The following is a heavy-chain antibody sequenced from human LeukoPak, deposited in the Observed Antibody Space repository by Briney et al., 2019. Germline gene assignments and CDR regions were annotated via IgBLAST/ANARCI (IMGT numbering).Heavy chain of an antibody. CDR3: TRFAYYYDSSGYYDD. CDR1: GFTFSSHG. CDR2: IRSKANSYAT. V-gene: IGHV3-73*01. Sequence: GGSLRLSCAASGFTFSSHGMSWVRQASGKGLEWVGRIRSKANSYATAYAASVKGRFTISRDDSKNTAYLQMNSLKTEDTAVYYCTRFAYYYDSSGYYDDWGQGTLVTVSS. D-gene: IGHD3-22*01. J-gene: IGHJ4*02.